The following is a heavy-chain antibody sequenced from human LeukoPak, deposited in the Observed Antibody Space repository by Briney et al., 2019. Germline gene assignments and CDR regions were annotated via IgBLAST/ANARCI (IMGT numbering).Heavy chain of an antibody. Sequence: PSETLSLTCTVSGGSISSYYWSWIRQPPGKGLEWIGFIYYSGSTDYNPSLKSRVSISVDTSKKQFSLKLSSVTAADTAVYYCARVRDCSGGRCFGYGIDPWGQGTLVTVSS. CDR2: IYYSGST. J-gene: IGHJ5*02. V-gene: IGHV4-59*01. D-gene: IGHD2-15*01. CDR3: ARVRDCSGGRCFGYGIDP. CDR1: GGSISSYY.